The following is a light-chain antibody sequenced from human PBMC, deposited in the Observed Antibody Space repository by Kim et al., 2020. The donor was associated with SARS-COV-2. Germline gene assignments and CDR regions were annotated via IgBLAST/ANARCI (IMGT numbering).Light chain of an antibody. Sequence: SASVGDIVTISCRASQNIHIWLAWFQQKPGKAPRVLMYKASTLESGVPSRFSGSGSGTEFTLTINSLQPDDSATYYCQQYDVHLETFGQGTKV. CDR1: QNIHIW. V-gene: IGKV1-5*03. J-gene: IGKJ1*01. CDR2: KAS. CDR3: QQYDVHLET.